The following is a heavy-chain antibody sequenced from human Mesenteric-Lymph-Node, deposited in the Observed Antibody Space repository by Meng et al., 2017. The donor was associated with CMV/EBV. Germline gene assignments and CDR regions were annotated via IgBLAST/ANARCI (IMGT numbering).Heavy chain of an antibody. CDR2: IFPGDSDT. Sequence: YTFTNYWIGWVRQTPGKGLEWMGIIFPGDSDTVYSPSFQGQVTISADKSITTAYLQWSSLKASDTAMYFCARHVLYCTSSSCYMIDYWGQGTLVTVSS. CDR1: YTFTNYW. CDR3: ARHVLYCTSSSCYMIDY. V-gene: IGHV5-51*01. J-gene: IGHJ4*02. D-gene: IGHD2-2*02.